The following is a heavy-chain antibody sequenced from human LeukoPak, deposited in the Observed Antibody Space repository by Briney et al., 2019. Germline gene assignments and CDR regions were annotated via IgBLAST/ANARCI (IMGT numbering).Heavy chain of an antibody. V-gene: IGHV3-23*01. CDR3: AKDGHGSGSSYSDY. J-gene: IGHJ4*02. CDR2: ISGSGGST. Sequence: PGGSLRLSCAASGFTFSTYGMSWVRQAPGKGLEWVSAISGSGGSTLYVDSVKGRFTISRDNSKNTLYLQMNSLRAEDTAVYYCAKDGHGSGSSYSDYWGQGTLVTVSS. CDR1: GFTFSTYG. D-gene: IGHD3-10*01.